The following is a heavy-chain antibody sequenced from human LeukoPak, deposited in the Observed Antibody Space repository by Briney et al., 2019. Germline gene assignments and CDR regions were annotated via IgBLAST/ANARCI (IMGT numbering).Heavy chain of an antibody. CDR3: ARESVAGEYYFDY. J-gene: IGHJ4*02. D-gene: IGHD6-19*01. CDR2: IIPIFGTA. Sequence: SVKVSCKASGGTFSSSAITWVRQAPGQGLEWMGGIIPIFGTANYAQKFQGRVTITTDESTSTAYMELSSLRSEHTAVYYCARESVAGEYYFDYWGQGTLVTVSS. CDR1: GGTFSSSA. V-gene: IGHV1-69*05.